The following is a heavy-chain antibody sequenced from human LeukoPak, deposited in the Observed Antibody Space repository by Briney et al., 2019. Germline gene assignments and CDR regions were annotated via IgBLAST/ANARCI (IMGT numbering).Heavy chain of an antibody. CDR3: ARLTTTIFLNWFDP. D-gene: IGHD3-3*01. J-gene: IGHJ5*02. CDR1: GYSISSGYY. V-gene: IGHV4-38-2*01. CDR2: IYHSGST. Sequence: SETLSLTCAVSGYSISSGYYRGWIRQPPGKGLEWIGSIYHSGSTYYNPSLKSRVTISVDTSKNQFSLKLSSVTAADTAVYYCARLTTTIFLNWFDPWGQGTLATVSS.